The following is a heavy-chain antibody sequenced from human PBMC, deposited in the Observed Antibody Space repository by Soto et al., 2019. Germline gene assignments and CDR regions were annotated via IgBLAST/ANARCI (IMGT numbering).Heavy chain of an antibody. CDR1: GYTFTSYG. CDR2: ISAYNGNT. V-gene: IGHV1-18*01. Sequence: ASVKVSCKASGYTFTSYGISWVRQAPGQGLEWMGWISAYNGNTNYAQKLQGRVTMTTDTSTSTAYMEVRSLRSDDTAVYYCAREKCSGGSCYSVGGWDYYYYMDVWGKGTTVTVSS. CDR3: AREKCSGGSCYSVGGWDYYYYMDV. D-gene: IGHD2-15*01. J-gene: IGHJ6*03.